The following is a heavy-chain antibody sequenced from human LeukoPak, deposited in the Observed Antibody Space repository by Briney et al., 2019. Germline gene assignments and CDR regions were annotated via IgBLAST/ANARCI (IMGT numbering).Heavy chain of an antibody. J-gene: IGHJ5*02. V-gene: IGHV4-59*01. CDR1: GGSISGYY. Sequence: KPSETLSLTCTVSGGSISGYYWSWIRQSPGKGLEWIGYIYYSGSTNYNPPLKSRVTMSVDTSKNHFSLKVSSVTAADTAVYYCARAVVVAATVKWFDPWGQGTLVTVSS. CDR3: ARAVVVAATVKWFDP. CDR2: IYYSGST. D-gene: IGHD2-15*01.